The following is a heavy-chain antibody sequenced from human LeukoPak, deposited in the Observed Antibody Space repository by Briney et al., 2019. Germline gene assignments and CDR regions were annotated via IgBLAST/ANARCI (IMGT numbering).Heavy chain of an antibody. Sequence: GGSLRLSCAGSGFIFNNYAMHWVRQPPGKGLERVSGISWNSGSIDCADSVKGRFTISRDNAKNSLHLQMNSLRVEDTAFYYCAKDNRRHYTSGPNPDSLHWGQGALVTVSS. V-gene: IGHV3-9*01. CDR1: GFIFNNYA. D-gene: IGHD6-19*01. CDR3: AKDNRRHYTSGPNPDSLH. J-gene: IGHJ4*02. CDR2: ISWNSGSI.